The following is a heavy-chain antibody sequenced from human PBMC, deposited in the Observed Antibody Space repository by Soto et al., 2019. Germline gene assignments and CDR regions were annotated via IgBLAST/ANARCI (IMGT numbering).Heavy chain of an antibody. Sequence: ASVKVSCKASGYTFTSYGISWVRQAPGQGLEWMGWISAYNGNTNYAQKLQGRVTMTTDTSTSTAYMELRSLRSDDTAVYYCTIVRDDYYYYMGVWGKGTTVTVSS. J-gene: IGHJ6*03. CDR1: GYTFTSYG. CDR3: TIVRDDYYYYMGV. V-gene: IGHV1-18*01. CDR2: ISAYNGNT.